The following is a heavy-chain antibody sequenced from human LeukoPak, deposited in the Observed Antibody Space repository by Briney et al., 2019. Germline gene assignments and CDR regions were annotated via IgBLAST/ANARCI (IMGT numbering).Heavy chain of an antibody. J-gene: IGHJ4*02. CDR2: ISGRGDST. V-gene: IGHV3-23*01. D-gene: IGHD2-15*01. CDR3: AILGYCSGGSCYHAIYFDY. Sequence: GGSLRLSCAASGVTFSDYAMSWVRQAPGEGLEWVSDISGRGDSTYYADSVKGRFTISRDKSKNTVYLQMNSLRAEDTAVYYCAILGYCSGGSCYHAIYFDYWGQGTLVTVSS. CDR1: GVTFSDYA.